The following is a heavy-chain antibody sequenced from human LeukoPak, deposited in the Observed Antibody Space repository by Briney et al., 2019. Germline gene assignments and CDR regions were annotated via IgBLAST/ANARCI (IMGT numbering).Heavy chain of an antibody. CDR1: GFTFSSYS. CDR2: IKPDGTTK. CDR3: ARSIPYGTTWYGRSDY. Sequence: PGGSLRLSCAASGFTFSSYSMNWVRQAPGKGLEWVANIKPDGTTKFYVDSVKGRFTISRDNALNSLYLQMNSLRAGDTAIYYCARSIPYGTTWYGRSDYWGQGTLVTVSS. J-gene: IGHJ4*02. D-gene: IGHD6-13*01. V-gene: IGHV3-7*03.